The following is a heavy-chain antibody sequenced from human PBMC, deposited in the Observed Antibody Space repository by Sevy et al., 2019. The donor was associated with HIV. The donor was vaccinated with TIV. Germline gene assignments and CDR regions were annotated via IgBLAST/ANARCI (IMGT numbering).Heavy chain of an antibody. CDR1: GFTFSSYA. Sequence: GGSLRLSCAASGFTFSSYAMNWVRQAPGKGLEWVSGLSGSGRSTNYADSVKGRFTISRDNSKNTLYLQMSSLRAEDTAVYYCAKDRVWELGDAFDIWGQGTMVTVSS. J-gene: IGHJ3*02. CDR3: AKDRVWELGDAFDI. V-gene: IGHV3-23*01. D-gene: IGHD6-13*01. CDR2: LSGSGRST.